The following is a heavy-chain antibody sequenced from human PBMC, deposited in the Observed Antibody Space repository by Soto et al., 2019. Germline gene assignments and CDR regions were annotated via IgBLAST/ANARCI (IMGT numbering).Heavy chain of an antibody. CDR3: TTDPRFERHSGSYSLIDY. V-gene: IGHV3-15*07. Sequence: EVQLVESGGGLVKHGGSLRLSCAASGFTFSNAWMNWVRQAPGKGLEWVGRIKSKTDGGTTDYAAPVKGRFTISRDDSKNTLYLQMNSLKTEDTAVYYCTTDPRFERHSGSYSLIDYWGQGTLVTVSS. D-gene: IGHD1-26*01. CDR1: GFTFSNAW. J-gene: IGHJ4*02. CDR2: IKSKTDGGTT.